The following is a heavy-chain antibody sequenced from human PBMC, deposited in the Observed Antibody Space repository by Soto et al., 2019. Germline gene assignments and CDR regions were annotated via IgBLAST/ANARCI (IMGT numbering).Heavy chain of an antibody. CDR3: ATLAVAGSLYYYGTDV. D-gene: IGHD6-19*01. Sequence: PWETLSLTCTVSGGSVSGSNYYWSWIRQPPRKGLEWIGYIYYSGSTNYNPSLKSRVAISVDTSKNQFSLKLSSVTATDTAVYYCATLAVAGSLYYYGTDVWGQGTTVTVSS. CDR1: GGSVSGSNYY. V-gene: IGHV4-61*01. J-gene: IGHJ6*02. CDR2: IYYSGST.